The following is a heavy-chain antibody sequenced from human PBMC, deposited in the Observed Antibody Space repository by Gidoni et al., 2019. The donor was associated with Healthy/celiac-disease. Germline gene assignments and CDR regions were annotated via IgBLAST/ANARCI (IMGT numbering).Heavy chain of an antibody. Sequence: EVQLVESGGGLVQPGGSLRLSCAASAFPFSSYWMSWVRQAPGKGREWVSNIKQDGSEKYYLDSVKGRFTISRDNAKNSLYLQMNSLRAEDTAVYYCARDLREQWLVGGNYWGQGTLVTVSS. V-gene: IGHV3-7*03. CDR2: IKQDGSEK. D-gene: IGHD6-19*01. J-gene: IGHJ4*02. CDR1: AFPFSSYW. CDR3: ARDLREQWLVGGNY.